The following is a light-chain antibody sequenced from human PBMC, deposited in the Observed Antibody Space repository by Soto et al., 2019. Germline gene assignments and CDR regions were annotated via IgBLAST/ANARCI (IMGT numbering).Light chain of an antibody. CDR3: QQYGSSPMYT. CDR2: GAS. V-gene: IGKV3-20*01. J-gene: IGKJ2*01. Sequence: EIVLTQSPGTLSLSPGERATLSCRASQSVSSSYLAWYQQKPGQAPRLLIYGASGRATGIPDRFSGSGSGKDFTLTSSRVEPEGFAVYYCQQYGSSPMYTFGQVTKREIK. CDR1: QSVSSSY.